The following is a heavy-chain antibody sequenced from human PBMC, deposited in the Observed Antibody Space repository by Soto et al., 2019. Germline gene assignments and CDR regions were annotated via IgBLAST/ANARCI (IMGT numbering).Heavy chain of an antibody. Sequence: QVPLQQSGPGLVKPSQTLSLTCAISGDSVSSNIAAWHWIRRSPSGVLEWLGRTYYRSRWYNDYAVSVRSRITIHPDTSKNQFSLHLHSVTPEDTAVYYCAATTSLQAYYMDVWGKGTTVTVSS. V-gene: IGHV6-1*01. CDR2: TYYRSRWYN. CDR3: AATTSLQAYYMDV. CDR1: GDSVSSNIAA. D-gene: IGHD1-7*01. J-gene: IGHJ6*03.